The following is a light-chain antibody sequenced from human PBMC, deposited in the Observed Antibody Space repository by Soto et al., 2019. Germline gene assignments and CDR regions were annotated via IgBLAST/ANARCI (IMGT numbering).Light chain of an antibody. CDR3: QQYGGLPT. CDR1: QSVTSSY. V-gene: IGKV3-20*01. J-gene: IGKJ1*01. Sequence: EIVLTHSRRTLSLSPGERVTLSCRASQSVTSSYIAWYQQKSGQAPRLLLYGASSRATGIPDRFRGSGSGTDFTLTISRLEPEDFAVYYCQQYGGLPTFGQGTKVDI. CDR2: GAS.